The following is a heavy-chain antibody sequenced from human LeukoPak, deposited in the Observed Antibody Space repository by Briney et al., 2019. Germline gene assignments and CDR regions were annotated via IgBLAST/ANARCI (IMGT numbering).Heavy chain of an antibody. V-gene: IGHV4-59*01. Sequence: PSETLSLTCTVSGGSISSYYWSWIRQPPGKGLEWIENIYSSGSTNYNPSLKSRVTISADTSKNQFSLKLGSVTAADTAVYYCARLEYSSAHFDYWGQGTLVTVSS. CDR2: IYSSGST. J-gene: IGHJ4*02. D-gene: IGHD6-6*01. CDR1: GGSISSYY. CDR3: ARLEYSSAHFDY.